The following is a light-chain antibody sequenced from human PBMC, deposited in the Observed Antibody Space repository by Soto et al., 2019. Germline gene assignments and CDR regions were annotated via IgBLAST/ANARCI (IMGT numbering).Light chain of an antibody. J-gene: IGLJ2*01. CDR2: DVS. V-gene: IGLV2-14*01. CDR1: SGDVVGYNY. Sequence: QSALTQPASVSGSPGQTITISCTGTSGDVVGYNYVSWYQQHPGKAPKLMIYDVSNRPSGVSNRFSGSKSGNTASLTISGLQAEDEADYYCSSYTSSSVVFGGGTKVTVL. CDR3: SSYTSSSVV.